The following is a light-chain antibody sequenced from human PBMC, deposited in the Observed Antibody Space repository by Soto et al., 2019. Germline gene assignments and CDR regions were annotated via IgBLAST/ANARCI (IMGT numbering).Light chain of an antibody. V-gene: IGLV1-44*01. CDR2: SDN. CDR3: ATWGDSLLGWV. J-gene: IGLJ3*02. Sequence: QSVLTQPPSASGTPGQSVTISCSGSSFDIGSNTVNWYQQLPGTAPKLLIYSDNQRASGVPDRFSGSKSGTSASLAISGLQSEDEADYYCATWGDSLLGWVFGGGTKLTVL. CDR1: SFDIGSNT.